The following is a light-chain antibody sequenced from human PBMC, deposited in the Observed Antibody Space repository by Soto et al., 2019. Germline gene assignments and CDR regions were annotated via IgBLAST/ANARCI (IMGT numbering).Light chain of an antibody. CDR1: QSLSSSY. CDR2: GAS. Sequence: IVLTQSPGTLSLSPGERATLSCRASQSLSSSYLAWHQQKPGQAPRLVIYGASSRATGIPDRFSGSGSGTDFTLTISRLEPEDFAVYYCQQYGRYRTFGQGTEVDI. CDR3: QQYGRYRT. V-gene: IGKV3-20*01. J-gene: IGKJ1*01.